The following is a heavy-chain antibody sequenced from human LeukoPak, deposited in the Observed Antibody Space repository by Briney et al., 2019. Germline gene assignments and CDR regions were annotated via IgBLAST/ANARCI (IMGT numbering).Heavy chain of an antibody. V-gene: IGHV3-48*04. D-gene: IGHD3-16*01. CDR1: GFTFSSYS. Sequence: PGGSLRLSCAATGFTFSSYSMNWVRQAPGKGLEWVSYISSSSSTIYYADSVKGRFTISRDNAKNSLYLQMNSLRAEDTAVYYCARDIGGGGNYYSDYWGQGTLVTVSS. CDR2: ISSSSSTI. J-gene: IGHJ4*02. CDR3: ARDIGGGGNYYSDY.